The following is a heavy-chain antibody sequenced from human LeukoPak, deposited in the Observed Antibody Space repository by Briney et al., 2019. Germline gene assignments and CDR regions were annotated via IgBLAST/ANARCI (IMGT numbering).Heavy chain of an antibody. Sequence: ASVKVSCKASGGTFSSYAISWVRQAPGQGLEWMGRIIPILGIANYAQKFQGRVTITADKSTSTAYMELSSLRSEDTAVYYCARDPSGSGNWFDPWGQGTLVTVSS. CDR3: ARDPSGSGNWFDP. D-gene: IGHD3-10*01. V-gene: IGHV1-69*04. CDR1: GGTFSSYA. CDR2: IIPILGIA. J-gene: IGHJ5*02.